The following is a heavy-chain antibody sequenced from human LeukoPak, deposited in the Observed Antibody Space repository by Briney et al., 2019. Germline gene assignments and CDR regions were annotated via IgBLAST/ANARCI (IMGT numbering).Heavy chain of an antibody. Sequence: GESLQISCKGSGYSFTSYWIGWVRQMPGKGLEWMGIIYPGDSDTRYSPSFQGQVTISADKSISTAYLQWSSLKASDTAMYYCARHYDYVWGSYRYTIDYWGQGTLVTVSS. CDR1: GYSFTSYW. CDR3: ARHYDYVWGSYRYTIDY. CDR2: IYPGDSDT. V-gene: IGHV5-51*01. D-gene: IGHD3-16*02. J-gene: IGHJ4*02.